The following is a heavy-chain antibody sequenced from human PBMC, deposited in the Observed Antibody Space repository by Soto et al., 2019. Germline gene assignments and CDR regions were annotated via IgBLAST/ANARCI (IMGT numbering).Heavy chain of an antibody. Sequence: GGSLRLSCAASGFTFNSFAMNWVRQAPGRGLEWVAIISGSGGVSYYSDSVRGRFTISRDNSRSTLYLQMNGLRDDDTAIYYCATRYSPGRSSYNYFGPWGRGNLVTVSS. CDR3: ATRYSPGRSSYNYFGP. D-gene: IGHD6-19*01. CDR1: GFTFNSFA. CDR2: ISGSGGVS. V-gene: IGHV3-23*01. J-gene: IGHJ5*02.